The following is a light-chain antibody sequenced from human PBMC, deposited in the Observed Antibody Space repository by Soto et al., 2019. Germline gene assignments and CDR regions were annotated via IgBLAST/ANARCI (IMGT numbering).Light chain of an antibody. CDR1: SSNIASNT. CDR2: SND. CDR3: ASWDDSLNGFYV. J-gene: IGLJ1*01. Sequence: QSVLTQPPSASGTPGQRVTVSCSGSSSNIASNTVNWYQQLPGTAPKLLIYSNDQRPSGVPDRFSASKSGTSASLAISGLQSEDEADYYCASWDDSLNGFYVFGTGTKLTVL. V-gene: IGLV1-44*01.